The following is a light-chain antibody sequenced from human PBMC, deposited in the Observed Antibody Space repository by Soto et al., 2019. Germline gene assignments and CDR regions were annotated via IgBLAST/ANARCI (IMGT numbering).Light chain of an antibody. Sequence: IQMTQSPSSLSASVGDRLSITCRASQVITNDLGWYQQKPGKAPKRLIYAASTLQSGVPSRFSGGGSGTEFTLTISSLQPEDVATYYCLQLNTYPWTFGQGTKVEIK. J-gene: IGKJ1*01. CDR2: AAS. CDR1: QVITND. CDR3: LQLNTYPWT. V-gene: IGKV1-17*01.